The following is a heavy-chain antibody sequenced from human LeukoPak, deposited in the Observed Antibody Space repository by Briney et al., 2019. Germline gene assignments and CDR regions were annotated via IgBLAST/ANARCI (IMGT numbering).Heavy chain of an antibody. V-gene: IGHV1-2*06. CDR1: GYTFTGYW. CDR3: ARDPGYLQSDY. J-gene: IGHJ4*02. CDR2: MHPNSGVT. D-gene: IGHD4-11*01. Sequence: GASVTVSCKASGYTFTGYWIHWVRQAPGQGLEWMGRMHPNSGVTGYAQRFQGRVTMTRDTSISTADMDLSSLRSDDTAVYYCARDPGYLQSDYWGQGTLVTVPS.